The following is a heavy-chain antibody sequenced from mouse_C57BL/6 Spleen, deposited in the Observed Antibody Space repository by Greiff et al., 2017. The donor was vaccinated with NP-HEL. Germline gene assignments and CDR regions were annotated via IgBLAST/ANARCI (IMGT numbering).Heavy chain of an antibody. CDR3: ARFDGSSYYFDY. CDR2: IYPRSGNT. J-gene: IGHJ2*01. Sequence: QVHVKQSGAELARPGASVKLSCKASGYTFTSYGISWVKQRTGQGLEWIGEIYPRSGNTYYNEKFKGKATLTADKSSSTAYMELRSLTSEDSAVYFCARFDGSSYYFDYWGQGTTLTVSS. D-gene: IGHD1-1*01. V-gene: IGHV1-81*01. CDR1: GYTFTSYG.